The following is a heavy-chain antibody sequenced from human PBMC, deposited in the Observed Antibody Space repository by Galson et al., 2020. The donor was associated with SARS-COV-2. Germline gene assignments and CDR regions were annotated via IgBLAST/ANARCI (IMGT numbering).Heavy chain of an antibody. V-gene: IGHV4-34*01. Sequence: SETLSLTCAVYGGSFSEYYWGWIRQSPGKGLEWIGEIDQRGNTNYSTSLTSRVTISLDTSKRQFSLRLTSVTAADTAVYYCAGALTDPFVCWGQGTLVAVSS. CDR2: IDQRGNT. CDR3: AGALTDPFVC. D-gene: IGHD2-21*01. J-gene: IGHJ4*02. CDR1: GGSFSEYY.